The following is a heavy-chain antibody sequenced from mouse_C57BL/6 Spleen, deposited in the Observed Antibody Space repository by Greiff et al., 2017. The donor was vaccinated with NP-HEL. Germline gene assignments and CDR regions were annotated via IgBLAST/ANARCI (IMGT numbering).Heavy chain of an antibody. Sequence: VQLQQSGPELVKPGASVKISCKASGCTFTDYYMNWVKQSHGKSLEWIGDINPNNGGTSYNQKFKGKATLTVDKSSSTAYMELRSLTSEDSAVYYCARVFPMDYWGQGTSVTVSS. CDR1: GCTFTDYY. V-gene: IGHV1-26*01. CDR2: INPNNGGT. CDR3: ARVFPMDY. J-gene: IGHJ4*01.